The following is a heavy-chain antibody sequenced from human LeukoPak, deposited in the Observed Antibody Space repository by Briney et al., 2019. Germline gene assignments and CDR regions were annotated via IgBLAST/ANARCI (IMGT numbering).Heavy chain of an antibody. D-gene: IGHD6-19*01. CDR2: ISYDGSNK. CDR3: AREINVGYSSGYDY. CDR1: GFTFSSYG. V-gene: IGHV3-30*03. J-gene: IGHJ4*02. Sequence: PGGSLRLSCAASGFTFSSYGMHWVRQAPGKGLEWVAVISYDGSNKYYADSVKGRFTISRDNSKNTLYLQMNSLRAEDTAVYYCAREINVGYSSGYDYWGQGTLVTVSS.